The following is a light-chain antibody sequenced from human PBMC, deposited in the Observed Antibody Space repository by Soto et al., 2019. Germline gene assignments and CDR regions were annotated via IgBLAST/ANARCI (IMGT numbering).Light chain of an antibody. V-gene: IGKV3D-20*01. CDR1: QSLSSSY. Sequence: EIVLTQSPATLSLSPGERAALSCGASQSLSSSYLAWYQQNPGLAPRLLIYDASSRATGIPDRFSGSGSGTDFTLTISRLEPEDFAVYYCQQYGSSPRTFGQGTKVDIK. J-gene: IGKJ1*01. CDR3: QQYGSSPRT. CDR2: DAS.